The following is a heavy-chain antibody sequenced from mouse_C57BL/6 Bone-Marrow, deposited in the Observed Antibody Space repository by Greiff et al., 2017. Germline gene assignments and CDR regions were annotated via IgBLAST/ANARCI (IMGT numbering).Heavy chain of an antibody. V-gene: IGHV1-7*01. Sequence: QVQLQQSGAELAKPGASVKLSCKASGYTFTSYWMHWVKQRPGQGLEWIGYINPSSGYTKSNQKFKDKATLTADKSSSTAYMQLSILTYEDSAVYYCATYYSNYDAMDYWGQGTSVTVSS. CDR1: GYTFTSYW. CDR2: INPSSGYT. CDR3: ATYYSNYDAMDY. D-gene: IGHD2-5*01. J-gene: IGHJ4*01.